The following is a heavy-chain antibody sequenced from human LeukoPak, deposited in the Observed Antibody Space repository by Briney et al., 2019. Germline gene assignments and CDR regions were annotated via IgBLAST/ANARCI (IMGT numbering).Heavy chain of an antibody. CDR1: GFSFSSFA. D-gene: IGHD4-17*01. J-gene: IGHJ3*02. V-gene: IGHV3-23*01. CDR3: ARDPNGNYVGAFEM. Sequence: GGSLRLSCAASGFSFSSFAMMWVRQAPGMGLELISAILSGGDVFFYGDSARGRFTISRDDSTNTLFLQMNNLRADDSAVYYCARDPNGNYVGAFEMWGPGTTVTVSS. CDR2: ILSGGDVF.